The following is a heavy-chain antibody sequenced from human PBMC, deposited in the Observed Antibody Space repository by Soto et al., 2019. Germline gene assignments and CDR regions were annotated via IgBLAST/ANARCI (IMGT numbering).Heavy chain of an antibody. CDR2: INTDGSGT. CDR1: GFTFSDYW. CDR3: ATLQWAGPDY. J-gene: IGHJ4*02. D-gene: IGHD6-19*01. V-gene: IGHV3-74*01. Sequence: EVQLVESGGDLVQPGGSLRLSCAASGFTFSDYWMHWVRQVPGKGLVWVSRINTDGSGTSYADFVKGRFTISRDNAKNTLYLQMNSLSADDTAVYYCATLQWAGPDYWGQGTLVTVS.